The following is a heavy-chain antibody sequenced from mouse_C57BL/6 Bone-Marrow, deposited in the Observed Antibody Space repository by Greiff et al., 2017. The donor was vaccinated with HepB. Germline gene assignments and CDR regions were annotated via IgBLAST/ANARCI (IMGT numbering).Heavy chain of an antibody. CDR2: ISYSGST. V-gene: IGHV3-8*01. CDR3: ARWLLREGAMDY. Sequence: EVQRVESGPGLAKPSQTLSLTCSVTGYSITSDYWNWIRNSPGNKLEYMGYISYSGSTYYNPSHKSRISINRDTSTNQYYLQLKSVTTEDTATYYCARWLLREGAMDYWGQGTSVTVSS. CDR1: GYSITSDY. J-gene: IGHJ4*01. D-gene: IGHD2-3*01.